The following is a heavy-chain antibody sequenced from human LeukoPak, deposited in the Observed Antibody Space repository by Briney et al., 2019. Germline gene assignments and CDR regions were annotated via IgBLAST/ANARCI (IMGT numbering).Heavy chain of an antibody. CDR3: ARTTGRTPDDDAFDI. CDR2: INTNTENP. Sequence: ASVKVSCKASGYTFTSYAMNWVRQAPGQGLEWMGWINTNTENPTYAQGFTGRFVFSLDTSVSTAYLQISSLKAEDTAVYYCARTTGRTPDDDAFDIWGQGTMVTVSS. D-gene: IGHD3-9*01. J-gene: IGHJ3*02. V-gene: IGHV7-4-1*02. CDR1: GYTFTSYA.